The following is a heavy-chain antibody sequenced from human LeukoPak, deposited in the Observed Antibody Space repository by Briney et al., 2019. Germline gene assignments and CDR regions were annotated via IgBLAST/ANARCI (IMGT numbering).Heavy chain of an antibody. Sequence: GGSLRLSCAASVFTFNDYAMHWVREAPGKGVEWVSGISWNSGSIGYADSVKGRFTISRDNAKNSLYLQMNSLRAKDTAVYYCARVGGYPTLYYFDYWGQGTLVTVSS. J-gene: IGHJ4*02. D-gene: IGHD3-22*01. CDR1: VFTFNDYA. CDR2: ISWNSGSI. CDR3: ARVGGYPTLYYFDY. V-gene: IGHV3-9*01.